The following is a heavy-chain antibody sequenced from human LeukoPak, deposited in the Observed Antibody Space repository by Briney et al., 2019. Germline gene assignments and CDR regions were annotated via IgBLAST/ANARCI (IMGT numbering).Heavy chain of an antibody. D-gene: IGHD3-10*01. Sequence: GGSLRLSCAASGFTFSNAWMSWVRQAPGKGLEWVGRIKRKSDDGKTEYAAQVKGRFTISRDDSKNTLYLQMNSLKTEDTAVYYCTTDRNLYYYGSGSYYNYFDYWGQGTLVTVSS. CDR1: GFTFSNAW. CDR2: IKRKSDDGKT. CDR3: TTDRNLYYYGSGSYYNYFDY. J-gene: IGHJ4*02. V-gene: IGHV3-15*01.